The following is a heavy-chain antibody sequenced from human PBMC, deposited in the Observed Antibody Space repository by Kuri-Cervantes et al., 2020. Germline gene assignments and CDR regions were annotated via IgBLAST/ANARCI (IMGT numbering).Heavy chain of an antibody. D-gene: IGHD6-13*01. Sequence: GESLKISCVVSGITFNSWLFWVRQAPGKGLVWISLINSDGGKTNYADSAKGRITISRDSVKNTLYLQMNILRSEDTAVYYCARGGSSWRREDAFDIWGQGTMVTVSS. CDR2: INSDGGKT. CDR3: ARGGSSWRREDAFDI. CDR1: GITFNSW. V-gene: IGHV3-74*01. J-gene: IGHJ3*02.